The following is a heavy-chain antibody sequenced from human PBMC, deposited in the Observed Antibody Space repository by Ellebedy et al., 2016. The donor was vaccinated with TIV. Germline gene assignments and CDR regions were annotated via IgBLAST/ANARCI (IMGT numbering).Heavy chain of an antibody. CDR3: AKGYCSGGNCHPWFFDY. V-gene: IGHV3-23*01. J-gene: IGHJ4*02. CDR2: VSITGGST. Sequence: GGSLRLSXAASGFAFSTSWMSWVRQSPGKGLEWVSSVSITGGSTCADSVKGRFTISRDNSKNTLYVQMNSLRAEDTALYYCAKGYCSGGNCHPWFFDYWGQGTLVTVSS. CDR1: GFAFSTSW. D-gene: IGHD2-15*01.